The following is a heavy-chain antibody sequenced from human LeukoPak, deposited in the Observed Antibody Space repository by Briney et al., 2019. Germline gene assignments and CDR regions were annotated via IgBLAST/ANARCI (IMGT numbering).Heavy chain of an antibody. D-gene: IGHD2-15*01. CDR3: ARHNGWAFDI. CDR1: GGSFSGW. V-gene: IGHV4-34*01. J-gene: IGHJ3*02. Sequence: SETLSLTCAVYGGSFSGWWSWIRQPPGKGLEWIGEIHHSGGTKYNPSLRSLDTISVDTSKRQISLKMTSVTAADTAIYYCARHNGWAFDIWGQGTVVAVSS. CDR2: IHHSGGT.